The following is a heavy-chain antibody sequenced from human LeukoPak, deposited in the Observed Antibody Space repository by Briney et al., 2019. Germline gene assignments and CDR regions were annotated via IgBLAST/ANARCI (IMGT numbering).Heavy chain of an antibody. CDR1: GDSVSSNSAA. V-gene: IGHV6-1*01. Sequence: TSQTLSLTCAISGDSVSSNSAAWNWIRQSPSRGLEWLGRTYCRSKWYNGYAVSVKSRITINPDTSKNQFSLQLNSMTPEDTAVYYCAKAYSSGWYYFDYWGQGTLVTVSS. D-gene: IGHD6-19*01. CDR3: AKAYSSGWYYFDY. CDR2: TYCRSKWYN. J-gene: IGHJ4*02.